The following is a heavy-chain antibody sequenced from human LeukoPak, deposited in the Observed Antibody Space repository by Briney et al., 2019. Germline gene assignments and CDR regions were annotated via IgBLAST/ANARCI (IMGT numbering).Heavy chain of an antibody. CDR2: IHTSGST. CDR3: ARAPEFSSGWLLDY. CDR1: SGSISGYY. Sequence: SETLSLTCTVSSGSISGYYWTWIRQPAEKGLEWIGRIHTSGSTNYNPSLKSRVTMSVDTSKNQFSLKLSSVTAADTAVYYCARAPEFSSGWLLDYWGQGTLVTVSS. V-gene: IGHV4-4*07. J-gene: IGHJ4*02. D-gene: IGHD3-22*01.